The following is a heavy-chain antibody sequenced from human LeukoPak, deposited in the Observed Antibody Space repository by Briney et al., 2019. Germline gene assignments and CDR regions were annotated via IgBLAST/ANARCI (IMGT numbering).Heavy chain of an antibody. CDR3: VSLYSSPEYYFDY. CDR1: GFTFSSYA. Sequence: PGGSLRLSCAASGFTFSSYAMSWVRQAPGKGLEWVSAISGSGGSTYYADSVKGRFTISRDNAKNSLYLQMNSLRAEDTAVYYCVSLYSSPEYYFDYWGQGTLVTVSS. CDR2: ISGSGGST. D-gene: IGHD6-13*01. V-gene: IGHV3-23*01. J-gene: IGHJ4*02.